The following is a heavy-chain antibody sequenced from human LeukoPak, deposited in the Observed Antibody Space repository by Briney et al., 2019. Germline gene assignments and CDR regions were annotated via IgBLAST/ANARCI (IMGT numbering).Heavy chain of an antibody. J-gene: IGHJ4*02. D-gene: IGHD5-24*01. Sequence: PSETLSLTCAVYGGSFSGYYWSWIRQPPGKGLEWIGEINHSGSTNYNPSLKSRVTISVDTSKNQFSLKLSSVTAADTAVYYCARQFANYMAFWGQGTLVTVSS. V-gene: IGHV4-34*01. CDR2: INHSGST. CDR3: ARQFANYMAF. CDR1: GGSFSGYY.